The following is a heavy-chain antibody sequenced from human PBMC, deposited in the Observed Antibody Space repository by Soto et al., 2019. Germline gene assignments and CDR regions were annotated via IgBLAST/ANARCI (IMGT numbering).Heavy chain of an antibody. Sequence: EVQLVESGGGLVQPGGSLRLSCAASEFTFSSYEMNWVRQAPGKGLEWVSYISSSGSTIYYADSVKGRFTISRDNAKNSLYLQMNSLRAEDTAVYYCAREGSNGVGTSDYWGQGTLVTVSS. D-gene: IGHD2-8*01. CDR1: EFTFSSYE. CDR2: ISSSGSTI. V-gene: IGHV3-48*03. J-gene: IGHJ4*02. CDR3: AREGSNGVGTSDY.